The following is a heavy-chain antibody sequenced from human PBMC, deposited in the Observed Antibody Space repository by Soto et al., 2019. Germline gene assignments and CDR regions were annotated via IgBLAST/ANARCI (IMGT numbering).Heavy chain of an antibody. CDR1: GGSISSYY. Sequence: SETLSLTCTVSGGSISSYYWSWIRQPPGKGLEWIGYIYYSGSTNYNPSLKSRVTISVDTSKNQFSLKLSSVTAADTAVYYCVRGVIIINQYNGLDVWGQGTTVTVSS. J-gene: IGHJ6*02. CDR2: IYYSGST. V-gene: IGHV4-59*01. CDR3: VRGVIIINQYNGLDV. D-gene: IGHD3-9*01.